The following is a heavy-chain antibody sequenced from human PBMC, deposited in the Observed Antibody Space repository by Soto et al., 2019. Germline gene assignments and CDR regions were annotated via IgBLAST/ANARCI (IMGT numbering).Heavy chain of an antibody. J-gene: IGHJ6*02. CDR3: ARGGLYYYYDGMDV. CDR2: ISYDGSNK. V-gene: IGHV3-30-3*01. CDR1: GFTFSSYA. Sequence: VQLVESGGGVVQPGRSLRLSCAASGFTFSSYAMHWVRPAPGKGLEWVAVISYDGSNKYYADSVKGRFTISRDNSKDTRYLQMNSLRAEDTAVYYCARGGLYYYYDGMDVWGQGTTVTVSS.